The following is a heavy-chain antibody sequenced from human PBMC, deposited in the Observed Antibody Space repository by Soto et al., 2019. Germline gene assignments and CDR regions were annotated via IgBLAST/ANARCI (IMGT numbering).Heavy chain of an antibody. V-gene: IGHV3-30*18. Sequence: SGGSLRLCCAASGFTFSSYGMHGVRQAPGKGLEWVAVISYDGSNKYYADSVKGRFTISRDNSKNTLYLQMNSLRAEDTAVYYCAKAILWSGAFDIWGQGTMVTVSS. CDR3: AKAILWSGAFDI. J-gene: IGHJ3*02. CDR1: GFTFSSYG. D-gene: IGHD2-21*01. CDR2: ISYDGSNK.